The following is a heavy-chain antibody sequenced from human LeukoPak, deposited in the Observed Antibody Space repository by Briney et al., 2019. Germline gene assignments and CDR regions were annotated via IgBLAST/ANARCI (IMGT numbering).Heavy chain of an antibody. V-gene: IGHV1-2*04. CDR2: IDPNSGGT. Sequence: ASVKVSGKASGYTFTGYYMHWVRQAPGQGLEWMGWIDPNSGGTNYAQKFQGWVTMTRDTSISTAYMELSRLRSDDTAVYYCARVTKQLDGAFDIWGQGTMVTVSS. CDR1: GYTFTGYY. D-gene: IGHD6-13*01. J-gene: IGHJ3*02. CDR3: ARVTKQLDGAFDI.